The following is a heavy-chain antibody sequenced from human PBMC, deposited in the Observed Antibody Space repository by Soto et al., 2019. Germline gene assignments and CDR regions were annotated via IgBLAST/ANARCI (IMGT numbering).Heavy chain of an antibody. J-gene: IGHJ6*02. V-gene: IGHV2-5*02. D-gene: IGHD2-21*02. Sequence: QITLKESGPTLVKPTQTLTLTCTFSAFSLSTGGVGVGWIRQPPGKALEWLALIYWGDDKRYSPSLRSRLHITKETYKNQVVLTMTNMDPVDTATYYCIQSRCGGDCLQSYASYYYYGMDVWGQGTTVTVSS. CDR1: AFSLSTGGVG. CDR3: IQSRCGGDCLQSYASYYYYGMDV. CDR2: IYWGDDK.